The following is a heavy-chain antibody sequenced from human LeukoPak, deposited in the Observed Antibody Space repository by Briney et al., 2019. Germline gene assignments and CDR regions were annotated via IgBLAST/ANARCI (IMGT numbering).Heavy chain of an antibody. CDR2: ISGSGGST. CDR3: AKVPVFSLTISEVVTDDAFDI. CDR1: GFTFSSYA. J-gene: IGHJ3*02. V-gene: IGHV3-23*01. D-gene: IGHD3-3*01. Sequence: GGSLRLSCAASGFTFSSYAMSWVRQAPGKGLEWVSAISGSGGSTYYADSVKGRFTIPRDNSKNTLYLQMNSLRAEDTAVYYCAKVPVFSLTISEVVTDDAFDIWGQGTIVTVSS.